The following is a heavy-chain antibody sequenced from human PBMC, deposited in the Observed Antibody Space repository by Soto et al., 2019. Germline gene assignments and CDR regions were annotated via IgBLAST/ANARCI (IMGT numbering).Heavy chain of an antibody. CDR2: ISYDGSNK. V-gene: IGHV3-30*18. CDR3: AKDLGGSSSWYYYYYYGMDV. D-gene: IGHD6-13*01. Sequence: GGSLRLSCAASGFTFSSYGMHWVRQAPGKGLEWVAVISYDGSNKYYADSVKGRFTISRDNSKNTLYLQMNSLRAEDTAVYYCAKDLGGSSSWYYYYYYGMDVWGQGTTVTVSS. CDR1: GFTFSSYG. J-gene: IGHJ6*02.